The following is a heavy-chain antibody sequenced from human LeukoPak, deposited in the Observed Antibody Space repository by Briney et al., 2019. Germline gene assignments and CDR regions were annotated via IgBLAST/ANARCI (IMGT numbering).Heavy chain of an antibody. V-gene: IGHV3-23*01. D-gene: IGHD7-27*01. CDR2: VTTSGGPT. CDR3: ARDPGPRWYFDL. J-gene: IGHJ2*01. CDR1: GFTFSSYA. Sequence: PGGSLRLSCAASGFTFSSYAMSWVRQAPGKGLEWVSAVTTSGGPTYYADSVKGRFTISRDNSKNTLDLQMNSLRAEDTAVYYCARDPGPRWYFDLWGRGTLVTVSS.